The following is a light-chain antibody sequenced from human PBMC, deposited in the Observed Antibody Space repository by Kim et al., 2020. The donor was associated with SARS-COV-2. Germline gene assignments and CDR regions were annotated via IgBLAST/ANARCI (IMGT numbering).Light chain of an antibody. CDR2: DIS. CDR1: QSVSKS. J-gene: IGKJ1*01. Sequence: LHPGEPPTPAGRVSQSVSKSLAWNQRKPGQAPRLLIYDISHRATGIPGRFSGSGSGTDFALTTSSLEPEDFAVYYCQQRRNWPRTSGQGTKVDIK. CDR3: QQRRNWPRT. V-gene: IGKV3-11*01.